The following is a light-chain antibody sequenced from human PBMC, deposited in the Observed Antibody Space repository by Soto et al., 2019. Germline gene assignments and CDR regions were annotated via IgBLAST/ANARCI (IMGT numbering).Light chain of an antibody. CDR3: SSYAGSNSVV. J-gene: IGLJ2*01. CDR1: SSDVGGYNY. Sequence: QSVLTQPPSASGSPGQSVTISCTGTSSDVGGYNYVSWYQQHPGKAPNLMIYEVSKRPSGVPDRFSGSKSGNTASLTVSGLQAEYEADYYCSSYAGSNSVVFGGGTKLSVL. V-gene: IGLV2-8*01. CDR2: EVS.